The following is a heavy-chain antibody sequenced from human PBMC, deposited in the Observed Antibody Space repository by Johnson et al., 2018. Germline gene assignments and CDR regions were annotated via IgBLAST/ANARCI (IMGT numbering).Heavy chain of an antibody. V-gene: IGHV3-30-3*01. CDR3: AGGVFDGYMDV. D-gene: IGHD3-9*01. CDR2: ISYDGSEK. CDR1: GFTFSTHA. J-gene: IGHJ6*03. Sequence: QVQLVQSGGGVVQPGRSLRLSCAASGFTFSTHAINWVRQAPGKGLEWVAVISYDGSEKYYADSVKGRFTISRDNSKNTLYLQLNSLRAEDTAVYYCAGGVFDGYMDVWGQGTTVTVSS.